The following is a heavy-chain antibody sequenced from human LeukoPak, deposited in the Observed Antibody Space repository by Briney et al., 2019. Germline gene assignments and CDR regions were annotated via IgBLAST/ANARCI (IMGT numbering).Heavy chain of an antibody. J-gene: IGHJ6*03. D-gene: IGHD1-7*01. V-gene: IGHV3-30*02. CDR1: GFTFSSYG. Sequence: GGSLRLSCAASGFTFSSYGMHWVRQAPGKGLEWVAFIRYDGSNKYYADSVKGRFTISRDNSKNTLYLQMNSLRAEDTAVYHCAKEGNYEDLYYYYYMDVWGKGTTVTISS. CDR3: AKEGNYEDLYYYYYMDV. CDR2: IRYDGSNK.